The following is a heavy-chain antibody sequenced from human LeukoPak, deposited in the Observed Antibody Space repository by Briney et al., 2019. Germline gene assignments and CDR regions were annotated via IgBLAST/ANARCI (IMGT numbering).Heavy chain of an antibody. CDR3: ARIRGTYCRSTSCSFEDY. CDR2: IYWDDDK. Sequence: SGPTLVNPTQTLTLTCTFSGFSLSTSGVGVGWIRQPPGKALEWLALIYWDDDKRYSPSLKSRLTISKDTSKNQVVLTMTNMDPVDTATYYCARIRGTYCRSTSCSFEDYWGQGTLVTVSS. D-gene: IGHD2-2*01. J-gene: IGHJ4*02. V-gene: IGHV2-5*02. CDR1: GFSLSTSGVG.